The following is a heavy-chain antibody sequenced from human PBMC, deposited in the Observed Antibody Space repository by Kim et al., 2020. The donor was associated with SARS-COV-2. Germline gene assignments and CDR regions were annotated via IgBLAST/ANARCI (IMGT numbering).Heavy chain of an antibody. CDR3: ARRTYSSSSGYYYYMDV. V-gene: IGHV4-34*01. Sequence: SETLSLWCAVYGGSFSDYFWSWVRQPPGKGPEWIGEINHSGSTNYNPSLKSRVTISADTSKNQFSLKLSSVTAADTAVYYCARRTYSSSSGYYYYMDVWGKGTTVTVSS. D-gene: IGHD6-6*01. CDR1: GGSFSDYF. CDR2: INHSGST. J-gene: IGHJ6*03.